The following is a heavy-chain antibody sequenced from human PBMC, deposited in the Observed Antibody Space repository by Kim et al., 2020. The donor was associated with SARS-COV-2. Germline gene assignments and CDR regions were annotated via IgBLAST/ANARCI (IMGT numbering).Heavy chain of an antibody. CDR3: ATRPWNGGGCYFQS. CDR2: ISGPGDST. CDR1: GFTFSNYD. Sequence: GGSLRLSCVGYGFTFSNYDMGWVRQAPGEGLEWVSSISGPGDSTTYADSMRGRFTISRDNSKNTLYVQMNSLRADDTAIYYCATRPWNGGGCYFQSWGQGTLVTVSS. J-gene: IGHJ4*02. D-gene: IGHD6-19*01. V-gene: IGHV3-23*01.